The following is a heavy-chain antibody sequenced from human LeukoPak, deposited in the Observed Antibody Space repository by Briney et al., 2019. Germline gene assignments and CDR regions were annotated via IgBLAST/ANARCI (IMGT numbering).Heavy chain of an antibody. V-gene: IGHV3-30*02. J-gene: IGHJ4*02. D-gene: IGHD3-10*01. CDR3: AKDYYYSSGSPYYVDK. Sequence: GGSLRLSCAASGFAFSRYGMHWVRQAPGKGLEWVAFIRFDGSIKYLADSGKGRFTISRDNSKNTLSLQTNSLRVEDTAVYYCAKDYYYSSGSPYYVDKWGQGTLVTVSS. CDR1: GFAFSRYG. CDR2: IRFDGSIK.